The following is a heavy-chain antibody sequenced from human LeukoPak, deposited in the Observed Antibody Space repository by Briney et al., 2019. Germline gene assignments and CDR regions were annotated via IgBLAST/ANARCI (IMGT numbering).Heavy chain of an antibody. CDR2: IIPIFGTA. CDR3: AQGYCSSTSCYYGDY. Sequence: SVKLSCTASGGTFSSYDISWEGEAPGQGLDWMGEIIPIFGTANYAQKFQGRVTITADESTSTAYMELSSLRSEDTAVYYCAQGYCSSTSCYYGDYWGQGTLVTASS. V-gene: IGHV1-69*13. J-gene: IGHJ4*02. CDR1: GGTFSSYD. D-gene: IGHD2-2*01.